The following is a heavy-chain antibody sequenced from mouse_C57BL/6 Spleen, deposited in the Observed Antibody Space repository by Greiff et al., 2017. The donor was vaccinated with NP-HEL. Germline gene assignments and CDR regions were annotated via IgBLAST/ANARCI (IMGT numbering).Heavy chain of an antibody. V-gene: IGHV5-16*01. D-gene: IGHD2-1*01. CDR1: GFTFSDYY. Sequence: EVKLMESEGGLVQPGSSMKLSCTASGFTFSDYYMAWVRQVPEKGLEWVANINYDGSSTYYLDSLKSRFIISRDNAQNILYLQMSSLKSEDTATYYGARDEGARNYDAMDYWGQGTSVTVSS. J-gene: IGHJ4*01. CDR3: ARDEGARNYDAMDY. CDR2: INYDGSST.